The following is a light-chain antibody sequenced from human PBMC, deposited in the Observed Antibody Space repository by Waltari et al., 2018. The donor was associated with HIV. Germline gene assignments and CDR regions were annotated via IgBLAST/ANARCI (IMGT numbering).Light chain of an antibody. CDR1: SSHVGAYYL. Sequence: QPALTQPAAVSGPPGQPFTISCPGTSSHVGAYYLFSWYPPHPGKAPTLMIFEGTQRPSGVSDVFSRSSYGHTATLTSSGLQPGDGGGYYCCSYTGSGGVFCGGTKLTVL. V-gene: IGLV2-23*01. J-gene: IGLJ2*01. CDR3: CSYTGSGGV. CDR2: EGT.